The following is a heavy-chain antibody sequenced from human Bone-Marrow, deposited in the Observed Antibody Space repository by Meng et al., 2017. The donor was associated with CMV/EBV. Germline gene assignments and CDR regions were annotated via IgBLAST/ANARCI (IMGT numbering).Heavy chain of an antibody. D-gene: IGHD6-6*01. Sequence: SETLSLTCTVSGGSLNPYFWSWIRQAPGKGLEWIGNIYYSGRTNYNPSLKSRVTMSVDTSKNQFSLRVNSVTAADTAVYYCARGSVAADPWGQGTPVTVSS. J-gene: IGHJ5*02. CDR2: IYYSGRT. CDR1: GGSLNPYF. V-gene: IGHV4-59*01. CDR3: ARGSVAADP.